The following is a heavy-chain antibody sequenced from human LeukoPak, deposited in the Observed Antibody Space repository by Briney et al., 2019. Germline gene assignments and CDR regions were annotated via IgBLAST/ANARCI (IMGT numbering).Heavy chain of an antibody. Sequence: GGSVKVSCKASGYTFTSYGTNWVRQAPGQGLEWMGWISAYSGNTNYAQRLQGRVTMTTDTSTNTAYMELRRLRFDDTAVYYCARDSTLDYWGQGTLVTVSS. CDR2: ISAYSGNT. CDR1: GYTFTSYG. J-gene: IGHJ4*02. D-gene: IGHD3-3*02. CDR3: ARDSTLDY. V-gene: IGHV1-18*04.